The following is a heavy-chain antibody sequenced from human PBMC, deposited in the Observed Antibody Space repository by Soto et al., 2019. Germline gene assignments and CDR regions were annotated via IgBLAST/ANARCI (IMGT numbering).Heavy chain of an antibody. Sequence: PGGSLRLSCAASGFTFSSYWMSWVRQAPGKGLEWVANIKQDGSEKYYVDSVKGRFTTSRDNAKNSLYLQMNSLRAEDTAVYYCARDGPDWTYYDFWSCLVRNQHDYFDYWGQGTLVTVSS. CDR1: GFTFSSYW. CDR2: IKQDGSEK. J-gene: IGHJ4*02. CDR3: ARDGPDWTYYDFWSCLVRNQHDYFDY. V-gene: IGHV3-7*01. D-gene: IGHD3-3*01.